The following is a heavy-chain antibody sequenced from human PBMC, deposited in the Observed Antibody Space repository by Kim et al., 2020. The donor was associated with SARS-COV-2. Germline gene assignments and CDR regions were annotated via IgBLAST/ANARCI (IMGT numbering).Heavy chain of an antibody. CDR1: GYSFTSYW. V-gene: IGHV5-10-1*01. CDR3: ARQGRGYFDWLSTYGMDV. D-gene: IGHD3-9*01. Sequence: GSLKISCKGSGYSFTSYWISWVRQMPGKGLEWMGRIDPIDSYTNYSPSFQGHVTISADKSISTAYLQWSSLKASDTAMYYCARQGRGYFDWLSTYGMDVWGQGTTVTVSS. CDR2: IDPIDSYT. J-gene: IGHJ6*02.